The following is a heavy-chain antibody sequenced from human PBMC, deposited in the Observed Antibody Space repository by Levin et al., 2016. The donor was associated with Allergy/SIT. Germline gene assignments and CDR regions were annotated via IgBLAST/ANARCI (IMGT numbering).Heavy chain of an antibody. CDR2: FIPTISLT. V-gene: IGHV1-69*02. J-gene: IGHJ3*01. D-gene: IGHD5-18*01. Sequence: WVRQAPGQGLEWMGRFIPTISLTRYAQKFQGRVTLSADKSTTTAYMELSGLSSEDTAKYFCANQKDTDDEFLDVFDVWGQGTMVTVSS. CDR3: ANQKDTDDEFLDVFDV.